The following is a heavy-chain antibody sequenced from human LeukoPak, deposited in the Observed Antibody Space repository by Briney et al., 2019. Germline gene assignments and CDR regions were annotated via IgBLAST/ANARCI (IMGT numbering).Heavy chain of an antibody. J-gene: IGHJ4*02. CDR3: ARRPIGSPFDF. CDR1: GGSISSSSDY. Sequence: PSETLSLTCSVSGGSISSSSDYWAWIRQPPGTGLEWIGSVTYSGRTNYNPSMKSRVTVSVDTSKNQFSLRLSSVTAADTAVYYCARRPIGSPFDFWGQGILVTVSS. V-gene: IGHV4-39*01. D-gene: IGHD1-26*01. CDR2: VTYSGRT.